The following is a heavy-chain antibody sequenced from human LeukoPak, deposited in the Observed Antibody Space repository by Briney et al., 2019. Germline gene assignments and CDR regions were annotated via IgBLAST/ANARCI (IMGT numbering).Heavy chain of an antibody. D-gene: IGHD3-22*01. CDR2: ISGSGGRT. Sequence: GGSLRLSCTTSGFNFNNAWMNWVRQAPGKGLEWVSGISGSGGRTYYAGSVRGRFTISRDNSRNRLYLQMNSLRAEDTALYYCAKRDYYDSNGYFFPYYFDNWGQGTLVAVSS. J-gene: IGHJ4*02. CDR3: AKRDYYDSNGYFFPYYFDN. V-gene: IGHV3-23*01. CDR1: GFNFNNAW.